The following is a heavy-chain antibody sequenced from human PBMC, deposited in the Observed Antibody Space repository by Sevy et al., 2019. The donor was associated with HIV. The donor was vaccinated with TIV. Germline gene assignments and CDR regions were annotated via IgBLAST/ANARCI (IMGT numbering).Heavy chain of an antibody. V-gene: IGHV4-4*08. D-gene: IGHD2-2*01. CDR3: ARLRWDLVVVPGATPGCYFDQ. Sequence: SETLSLTCTVSGDSINTYYWSWIRQPPGKGLEWIGYVSTSGSTNYNPSLKSRGTISLDTSGNQVSLKVTSVTAADAAVYYCARLRWDLVVVPGATPGCYFDQWGQGTLVTVSS. CDR2: VSTSGST. CDR1: GDSINTYY. J-gene: IGHJ4*02.